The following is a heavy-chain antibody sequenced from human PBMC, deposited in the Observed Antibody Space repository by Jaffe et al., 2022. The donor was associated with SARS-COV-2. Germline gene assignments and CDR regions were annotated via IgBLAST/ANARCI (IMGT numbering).Heavy chain of an antibody. D-gene: IGHD6-19*01. CDR1: GFTFSSYW. Sequence: EVQLVESGGGLVQPGGSLRLSCAASGFTFSSYWMSWVRQAPGKGLEWVANIKQDGSEKYYVDSVKGRFTISRDNAKNSLYLQMNSLRAEDTAVYYCARDLSGWHDNWFDPWGQGTLVTVSS. V-gene: IGHV3-7*01. CDR3: ARDLSGWHDNWFDP. J-gene: IGHJ5*02. CDR2: IKQDGSEK.